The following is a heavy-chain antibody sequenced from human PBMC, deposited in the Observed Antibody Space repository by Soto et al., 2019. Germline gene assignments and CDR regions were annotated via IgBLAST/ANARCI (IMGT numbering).Heavy chain of an antibody. D-gene: IGHD3-10*01. Sequence: VASVKVSCKVSGYTLTELSMHWVRQAPGKGLEWMGGFDPEDGETIYAQKFQGRVTMTEDTSTDTAYMELSSLRSEDTAVYYCATKAVRVTMVRGVIIMRIRFDPWGQGTPVPVSS. CDR2: FDPEDGET. J-gene: IGHJ5*02. V-gene: IGHV1-24*01. CDR1: GYTLTELS. CDR3: ATKAVRVTMVRGVIIMRIRFDP.